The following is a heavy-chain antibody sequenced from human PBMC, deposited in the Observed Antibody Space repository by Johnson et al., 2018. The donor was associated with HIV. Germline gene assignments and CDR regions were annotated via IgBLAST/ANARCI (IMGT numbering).Heavy chain of an antibody. CDR2: ISTNGGST. Sequence: VQLVESRGGLVQPGGSLRLSCAASGFTFSNYAMHWVRQAPGKGLDYVSGISTNGGSTYYANSVKGRFTISRDNSKNTLSLQMNSLRVEDTAVYYCAREARIVVVEPSDAFDIWGQGTMVTVSS. CDR1: GFTFSNYA. J-gene: IGHJ3*02. CDR3: AREARIVVVEPSDAFDI. D-gene: IGHD3-22*01. V-gene: IGHV3-64*01.